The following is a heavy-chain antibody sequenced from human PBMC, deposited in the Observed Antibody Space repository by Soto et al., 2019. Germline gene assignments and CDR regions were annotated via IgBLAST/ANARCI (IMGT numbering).Heavy chain of an antibody. V-gene: IGHV3-7*01. CDR3: ATPPRGLRPYYFDY. D-gene: IGHD5-12*01. Sequence: GGSLRLSCAASGFTFSSYWMSWVRQAPGKGLEWVANIKQDGSEKYYVDSVKGRFTISRDNAKNSLYLQMNSLRAEDTAVYYCATPPRGLRPYYFDYWGQGTLVTVSS. CDR2: IKQDGSEK. CDR1: GFTFSSYW. J-gene: IGHJ4*02.